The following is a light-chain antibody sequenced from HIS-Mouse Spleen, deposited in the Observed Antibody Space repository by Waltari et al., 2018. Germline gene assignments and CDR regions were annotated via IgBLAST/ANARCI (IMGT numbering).Light chain of an antibody. Sequence: QSALTQPASVSGSPGQSITISCTGTRSDVGSYNLLPWYQQHPGKAPKLMIYEGSKRPSGVSNRFSGSKSGNTASLTISGLQAEDEADYYCCSYAGSSTWVFGGGTKLTVL. CDR2: EGS. CDR3: CSYAGSSTWV. J-gene: IGLJ3*02. V-gene: IGLV2-23*01. CDR1: RSDVGSYNL.